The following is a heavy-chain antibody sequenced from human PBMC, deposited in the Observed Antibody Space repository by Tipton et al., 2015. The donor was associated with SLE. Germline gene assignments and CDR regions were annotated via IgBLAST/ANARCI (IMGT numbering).Heavy chain of an antibody. CDR1: GGSLNTYH. Sequence: TLSLTCTVSGGSLNTYHWSWIRQPPGKGLEWIGYIFYSGSANYNPSLKSRATISLDTSKNEFSLRLSSVTAAGTAVYHCARVGGEMRFLEWFPAFDIWGQGTMVTVS. CDR3: ARVGGEMRFLEWFPAFDI. CDR2: IFYSGSA. J-gene: IGHJ3*02. D-gene: IGHD3-3*01. V-gene: IGHV4-59*01.